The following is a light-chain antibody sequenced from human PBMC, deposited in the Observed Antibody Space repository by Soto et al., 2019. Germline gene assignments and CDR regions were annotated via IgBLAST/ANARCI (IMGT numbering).Light chain of an antibody. CDR2: DVR. J-gene: IGLJ2*01. CDR3: VSYTSRTNLVV. V-gene: IGLV2-14*03. CDR1: SIDVGHPYNY. Sequence: QSALTQPASVSGSPGQSITISCTGTSIDVGHPYNYVSWYQQYPGKAPKLLIFDVRDRPSGVSNRFSGSKSGATASLTISGLQADDEADYYCVSYTSRTNLVVFGTGTKVTVL.